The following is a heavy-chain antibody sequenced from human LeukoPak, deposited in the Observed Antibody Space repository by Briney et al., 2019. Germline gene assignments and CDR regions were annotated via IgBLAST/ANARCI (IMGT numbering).Heavy chain of an antibody. CDR1: GYTFTAYY. CDR3: AKDFLPVGTPSNYFDY. Sequence: WASVKVSFKASGYTFTAYYMHWVRQAPGQGLEWMGWISAYNGNTNYAQKLQGRVTMTTDTSTSTAYMELRSLRSDDTAVYYCAKDFLPVGTPSNYFDYWGQGTLVTVSS. CDR2: ISAYNGNT. V-gene: IGHV1-18*04. J-gene: IGHJ4*02. D-gene: IGHD4-23*01.